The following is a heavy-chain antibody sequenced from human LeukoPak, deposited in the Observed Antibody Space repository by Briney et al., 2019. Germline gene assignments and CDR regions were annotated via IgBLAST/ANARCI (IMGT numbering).Heavy chain of an antibody. J-gene: IGHJ4*02. Sequence: PSETLSLTCAVYGGSFSGYYWSWIRQPPGKGLEWIGEINHSGSTNYNPSLKSRVTISVDTSKNQFSLKLSSVTAADTAVYYCARDSGWQQLPLDYWGQGTLVTVSS. V-gene: IGHV4-34*01. CDR1: GGSFSGYY. D-gene: IGHD6-13*01. CDR2: INHSGST. CDR3: ARDSGWQQLPLDY.